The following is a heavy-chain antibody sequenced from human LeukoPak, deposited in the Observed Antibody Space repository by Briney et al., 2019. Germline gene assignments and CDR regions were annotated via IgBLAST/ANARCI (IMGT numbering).Heavy chain of an antibody. Sequence: PGGSLRLSCAASGFTFTNYAMSWVRQAPGKGLEWVSVIYSGGSTYYADSVKGRLTISRDNSKNTLYLQMDSLRAEDTAVYYCARGRQYSSAWDVFDYWGQGTLVTVSS. J-gene: IGHJ4*02. CDR3: ARGRQYSSAWDVFDY. CDR2: IYSGGST. D-gene: IGHD6-19*01. V-gene: IGHV3-53*01. CDR1: GFTFTNYA.